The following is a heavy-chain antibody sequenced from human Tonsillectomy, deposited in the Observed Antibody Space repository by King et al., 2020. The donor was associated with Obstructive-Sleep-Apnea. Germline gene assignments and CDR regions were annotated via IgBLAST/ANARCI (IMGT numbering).Heavy chain of an antibody. D-gene: IGHD3-9*01. J-gene: IGHJ4*02. CDR1: GYTFTGYY. CDR3: ASEYYNILTGYSALNF. CDR2: INPNSGGT. Sequence: VQLVESGAEVKKPGASVKVSCKASGYTFTGYYIHWVRQAPGQGLEWMGWINPNSGGTNYAQKFQGRVTMTRDTSISTAYMELSRLRSDDAAVYYCASEYYNILTGYSALNFWGQGTLVTVSS. V-gene: IGHV1-2*02.